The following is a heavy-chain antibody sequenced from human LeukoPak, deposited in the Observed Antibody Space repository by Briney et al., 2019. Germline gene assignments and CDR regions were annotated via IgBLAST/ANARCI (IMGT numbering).Heavy chain of an antibody. V-gene: IGHV4-61*02. CDR1: GGSISSGSYY. J-gene: IGHJ3*02. CDR3: ARGIVVVPAAIGDAFDI. Sequence: SETLSLTCTVSGGSISSGSYYWSWIRQPAGKGLEWIGRIYTSGSTNYNPSLKSRVTISVDTSKNQFSLKLSSVTAADTAVYYCARGIVVVPAAIGDAFDIWGQGTMVTVSS. CDR2: IYTSGST. D-gene: IGHD2-2*02.